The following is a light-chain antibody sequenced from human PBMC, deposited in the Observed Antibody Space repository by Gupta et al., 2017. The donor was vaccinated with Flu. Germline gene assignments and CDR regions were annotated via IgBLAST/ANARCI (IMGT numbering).Light chain of an antibody. V-gene: IGLV2-23*02. CDR3: CSYAGGYV. CDR2: EVA. Sequence: GQSITISCSGTSTDLQTYNLVSWYQQHPGEAPKLIIYEVAKRPSGVSNRFSGSKSGSTASLTISGLQAEDEADYYCCSYAGGYVLGFGTKVTVL. CDR1: STDLQTYNL. J-gene: IGLJ1*01.